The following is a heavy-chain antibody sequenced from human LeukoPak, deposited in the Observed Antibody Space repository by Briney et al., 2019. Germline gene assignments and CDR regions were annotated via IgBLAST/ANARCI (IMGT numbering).Heavy chain of an antibody. CDR2: IIPIVGTA. J-gene: IGHJ4*02. CDR3: TRTIDYYGSGSYYKLGY. Sequence: GSSGRVSCKASGGTFSSYGISWVRQAPGQGLEWRGGIIPIVGTANYSQKFQGRVATTADESTNTAYMKLSRLSSENTPVYYCTRTIDYYGSGSYYKLGYWGQGTLVTVSS. CDR1: GGTFSSYG. D-gene: IGHD3-10*01. V-gene: IGHV1-69*01.